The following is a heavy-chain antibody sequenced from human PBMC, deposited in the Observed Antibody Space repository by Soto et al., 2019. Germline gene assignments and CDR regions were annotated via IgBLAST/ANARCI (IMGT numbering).Heavy chain of an antibody. CDR1: GYTFTSYA. V-gene: IGHV1-3*01. CDR2: INAGNGNT. CDR3: ARDGEDVVVVAAYYYYYYMDV. D-gene: IGHD2-15*01. Sequence: GASVKVSCKASGYTFTSYAMHWVRQAPGQRLEWMGWINAGNGNTKYSQRFQGRVTITRDTSASTAYMELSSLRSEDTAVYYCARDGEDVVVVAAYYYYYYMDVWGKGTTVTVSS. J-gene: IGHJ6*03.